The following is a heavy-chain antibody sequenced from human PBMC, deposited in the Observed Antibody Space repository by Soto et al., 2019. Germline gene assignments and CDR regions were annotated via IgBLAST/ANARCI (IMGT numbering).Heavy chain of an antibody. CDR2: IIPIFGTA. J-gene: IGHJ4*02. D-gene: IGHD3-10*02. V-gene: IGHV1-69*13. CDR3: AGAITMFYFDY. Sequence: GASVKVSCKASGGTFSSYAISGVRQAPGQGLEWMGGIIPIFGTANYAQKFQGRVTITADESTSTAYMELRSLRSEDTAVYYCAGAITMFYFDYWGQGTLVTVLL. CDR1: GGTFSSYA.